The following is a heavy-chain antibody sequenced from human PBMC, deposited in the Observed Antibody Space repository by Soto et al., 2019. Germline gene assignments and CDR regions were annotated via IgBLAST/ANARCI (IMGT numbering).Heavy chain of an antibody. Sequence: SETLSLTCTVFGGSISSYYWSWIRQPPGKGPEWIGYVYYSGSTNYNPSLKSRVTISLDTSKNQFSLNLNSVTAADTAVYYCASPPPGVRRGVFHYWGPGILVTVSS. CDR2: VYYSGST. CDR1: GGSISSYY. J-gene: IGHJ4*02. CDR3: ASPPPGVRRGVFHY. V-gene: IGHV4-59*01. D-gene: IGHD3-10*01.